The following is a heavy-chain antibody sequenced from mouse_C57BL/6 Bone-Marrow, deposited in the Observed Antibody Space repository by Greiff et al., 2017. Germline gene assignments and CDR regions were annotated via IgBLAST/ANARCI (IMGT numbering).Heavy chain of an antibody. Sequence: QVQLQQSGPELVKPGASVKISCKASGYAFSSSWMNWVKQRPGKGLEWIGRFYPGDGDTNYNGKFKGKATLTADKSSSTAYLQLSSLTSEDSAVYFCARFTLSSYSMDYWGQGTSVTVSS. CDR2: FYPGDGDT. D-gene: IGHD1-1*02. CDR1: GYAFSSSW. CDR3: ARFTLSSYSMDY. J-gene: IGHJ4*01. V-gene: IGHV1-82*01.